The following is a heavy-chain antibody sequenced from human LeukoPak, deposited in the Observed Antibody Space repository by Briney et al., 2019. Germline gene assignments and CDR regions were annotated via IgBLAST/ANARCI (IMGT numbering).Heavy chain of an antibody. J-gene: IGHJ4*02. D-gene: IGHD6-19*01. CDR1: GFTVSDFC. Sequence: GGSRRLSCAASGFTVSDFCVKLFRQAPGKGLEWVSYISSSSSTIYYADSVKGRFTISRDNAKNSLYLQMNSLRAEDTAVCYCASESQWLAFDYWGQGTLVTVSS. CDR2: ISSSSSTI. CDR3: ASESQWLAFDY. V-gene: IGHV3-48*04.